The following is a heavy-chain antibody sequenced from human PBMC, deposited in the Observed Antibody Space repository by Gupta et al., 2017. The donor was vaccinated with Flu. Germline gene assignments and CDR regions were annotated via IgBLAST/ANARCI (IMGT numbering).Heavy chain of an antibody. CDR2: ISWKGDDT. Sequence: PGKGLEWVSGISWKGDDTVYADSVKGRFTIARDNTKNALYLEMDNLRDEDTAVYYCTNDPDMAASGTCYFQHWGQGTLVTVSS. CDR3: TNDPDMAASGTCYFQH. V-gene: IGHV3-9*01. J-gene: IGHJ1*01. D-gene: IGHD6-13*01.